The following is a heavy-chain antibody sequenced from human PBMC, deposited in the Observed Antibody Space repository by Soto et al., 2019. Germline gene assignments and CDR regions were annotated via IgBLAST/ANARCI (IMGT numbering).Heavy chain of an antibody. Sequence: GGSLRLSCAASGFVVSETYMSWVRQAPGRGLQWVSFTYSGGSTYYADSVKGRFTISRDSSRNTLYLQMNSLRVEDTAVYYCARDCGGGSCYPALGAWGQGTLVTASS. CDR3: ARDCGGGSCYPALGA. D-gene: IGHD2-15*01. CDR2: TYSGGST. CDR1: GFVVSETY. J-gene: IGHJ5*02. V-gene: IGHV3-53*01.